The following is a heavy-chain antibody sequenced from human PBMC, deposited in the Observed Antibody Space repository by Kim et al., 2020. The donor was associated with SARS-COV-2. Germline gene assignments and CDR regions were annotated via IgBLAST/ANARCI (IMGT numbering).Heavy chain of an antibody. V-gene: IGHV3-23*01. J-gene: IGHJ5*02. Sequence: GGSLRLSCAASGFTFSSYAMSWVRQAPGKGLEWVSAISGSGGSTYYADSVKGRFTISRDNSKNTLYLQMNSLRAEDTAVYYCAKGTLPYGDYEGWFDPWGQGTLVTVSS. CDR1: GFTFSSYA. CDR2: ISGSGGST. D-gene: IGHD4-17*01. CDR3: AKGTLPYGDYEGWFDP.